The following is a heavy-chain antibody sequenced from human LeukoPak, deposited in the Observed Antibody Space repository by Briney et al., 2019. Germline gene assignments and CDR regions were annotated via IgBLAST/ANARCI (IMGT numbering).Heavy chain of an antibody. V-gene: IGHV4-39*01. J-gene: IGHJ3*02. Sequence: SETLSLTCTVSGGSISSSSYYWGWIRQPPGKGLEWIGTIYYSGSTYYNPSLKSRVTISVDTSKNQFSLKLSSVTAADTAVYYCARRGGYSSTAKDAFDIWGQGTMVTVSS. D-gene: IGHD6-13*01. CDR1: GGSISSSSYY. CDR3: ARRGGYSSTAKDAFDI. CDR2: IYYSGST.